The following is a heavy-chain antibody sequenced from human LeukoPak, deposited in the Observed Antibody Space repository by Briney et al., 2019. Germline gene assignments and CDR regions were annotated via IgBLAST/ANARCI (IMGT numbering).Heavy chain of an antibody. CDR3: ARESIIPAARGDY. Sequence: ASVKVSCKASGYTFTGYFIHRVRQVPGQGLEWMGWINPNSGGTNYAQKFQGRVTMTRDTSTNTAYMELSRLRSDDTAIYYCARESIIPAARGDYWGQGTLVTVSS. V-gene: IGHV1-2*02. J-gene: IGHJ4*02. CDR1: GYTFTGYF. D-gene: IGHD2-2*01. CDR2: INPNSGGT.